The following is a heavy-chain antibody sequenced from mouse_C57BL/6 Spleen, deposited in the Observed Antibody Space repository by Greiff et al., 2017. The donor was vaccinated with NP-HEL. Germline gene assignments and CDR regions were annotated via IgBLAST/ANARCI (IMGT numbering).Heavy chain of an antibody. CDR2: ISDGGSYT. CDR3: ARGITGRFDY. D-gene: IGHD1-3*01. J-gene: IGHJ2*01. CDR1: GFTFSSYA. Sequence: EVQGVESGGGLVKPGGSLKLSCAASGFTFSSYAMSWVRQTPEKRLEWVATISDGGSYTYYPDNVKGRFTISRDNAKNNLYLQMSHLKSEDTAMYYCARGITGRFDYWGQGTTLTVSS. V-gene: IGHV5-4*01.